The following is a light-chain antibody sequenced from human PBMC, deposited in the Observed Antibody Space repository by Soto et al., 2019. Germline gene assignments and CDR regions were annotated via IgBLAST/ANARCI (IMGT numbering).Light chain of an antibody. CDR1: QDISIY. CDR3: QQLNIYPWT. J-gene: IGKJ1*01. CDR2: AAS. Sequence: ASXEGSVTITXXASQDISIYLAWYEQQPGYAPTPLLYAASTEQSGVPSRFSDSGSGTDFPLTTSLLQPEDFAYYCYQQLNIYPWTFGQGTKVDIK. V-gene: IGKV1-9*01.